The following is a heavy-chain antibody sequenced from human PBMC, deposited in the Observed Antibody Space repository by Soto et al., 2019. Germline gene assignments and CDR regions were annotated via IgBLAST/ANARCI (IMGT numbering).Heavy chain of an antibody. D-gene: IGHD6-19*01. J-gene: IGHJ4*02. CDR1: GFTFSSYA. CDR3: AKDSGAYSSGWYNYLVFDY. Sequence: GGSLRLSCAASGFTFSSYAMSWVRQAPGKGLEWVSAISGSDGSTYYADSVKGRFTISRDNFKNTLYLQMNSLRAEDTAVYYCAKDSGAYSSGWYNYLVFDYWGQGTLVTVSS. CDR2: ISGSDGST. V-gene: IGHV3-23*01.